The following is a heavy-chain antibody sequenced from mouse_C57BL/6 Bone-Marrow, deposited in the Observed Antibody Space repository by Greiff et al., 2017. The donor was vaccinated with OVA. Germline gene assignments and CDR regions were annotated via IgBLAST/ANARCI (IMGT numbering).Heavy chain of an antibody. CDR3: AGSQGYFDY. CDR1: GYAFSSSW. D-gene: IGHD3-2*02. V-gene: IGHV1-82*01. J-gene: IGHJ2*01. CDR2: IYPGDGDT. Sequence: QVQLKESGPELVKLGASVKISCKASGYAFSSSWMNWVKQRPGKGLEWIGRIYPGDGDTNYNGKFKGKATLTADKSSSTAYMQLSSLTSEDSAVYFCAGSQGYFDYWGQGTTLTFSS.